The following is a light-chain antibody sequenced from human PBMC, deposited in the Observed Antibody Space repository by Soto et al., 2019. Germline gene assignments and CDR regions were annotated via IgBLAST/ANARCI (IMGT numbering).Light chain of an antibody. Sequence: DIQMTQSPSSLSASVGDRVTITCRASQTISNYLNWYQQKPGKPPNLLIYAASSLQSGVPSRFSGSGSGTDFTLTISSLQPEDFATYYCQQSYSFPRTFGQGTKVDIK. J-gene: IGKJ1*01. V-gene: IGKV1-39*01. CDR3: QQSYSFPRT. CDR1: QTISNY. CDR2: AAS.